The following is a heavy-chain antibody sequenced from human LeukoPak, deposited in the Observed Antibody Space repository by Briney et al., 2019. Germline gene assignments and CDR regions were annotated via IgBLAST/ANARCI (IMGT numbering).Heavy chain of an antibody. V-gene: IGHV1-2*02. CDR1: GYTFTDYY. CDR2: INPNSGGT. CDR3: ARLYRDGDYGYYFDY. D-gene: IGHD2-21*02. J-gene: IGHJ4*02. Sequence: ASVKVSCKASGYTFTDYYMHWVRQAPGQGLEWMGWINPNSGGTNYAQKFQGRVTMTRDTSISTAYMELSRLKSDDTAVYYCARLYRDGDYGYYFDYWGQGTLVTVSS.